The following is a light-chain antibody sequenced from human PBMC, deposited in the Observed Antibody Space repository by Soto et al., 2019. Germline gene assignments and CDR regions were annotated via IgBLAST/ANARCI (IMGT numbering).Light chain of an antibody. J-gene: IGKJ1*01. CDR2: DAS. CDR1: QSVSGW. V-gene: IGKV1-5*01. Sequence: IHMTQSPPTLSASVGDTVTVTCRASQSVSGWLAWYQQKKGEAPKLLIYDASALPRGVPSRFSGSGYGTKFNLTIASLQTEDFATYYCQQYDTFSGTFGPGTKVDIK. CDR3: QQYDTFSGT.